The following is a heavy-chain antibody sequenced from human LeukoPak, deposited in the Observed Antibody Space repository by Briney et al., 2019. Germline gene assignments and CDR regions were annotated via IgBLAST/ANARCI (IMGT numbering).Heavy chain of an antibody. CDR3: ARVGFGVVDV. CDR1: GYTFTGYY. Sequence: ASVKVSCKASGYTFTGYYMHWVRQAPGQGLEWMGIINPSGGSTSSAQKLQGRVTMTRDTSTSTVYMELSSLRSEDTAMYYCARVGFGVVDVWGQGTTVTVSS. V-gene: IGHV1-46*01. J-gene: IGHJ6*02. D-gene: IGHD3-16*01. CDR2: INPSGGST.